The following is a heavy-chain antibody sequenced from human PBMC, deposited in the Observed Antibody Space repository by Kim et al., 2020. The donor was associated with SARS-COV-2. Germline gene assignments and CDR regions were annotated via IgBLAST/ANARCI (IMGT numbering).Heavy chain of an antibody. CDR2: IWFDGSHK. J-gene: IGHJ4*02. D-gene: IGHD5-12*01. CDR3: AKMAGGYDQYYFDY. Sequence: GGSLRLSCAASGFTFSSYGMHWVRQAPGKGLEWVAVIWFDGSHKYYADSVKGRFTISRDNSKNTLYLQMNSLRAEDTAVYYCAKMAGGYDQYYFDYWGQG. V-gene: IGHV3-33*06. CDR1: GFTFSSYG.